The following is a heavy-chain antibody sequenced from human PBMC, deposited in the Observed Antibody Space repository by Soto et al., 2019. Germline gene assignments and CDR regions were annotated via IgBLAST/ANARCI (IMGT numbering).Heavy chain of an antibody. J-gene: IGHJ6*03. Sequence: ASVKVSCKASGYTFTSYDINWVRQAPGQGLEWMGWVNPNSGNTGYAQKFQGRVTMTRDTSISTAYMELSSLRSEDTAVYYCSRSYFHYKDVWGKGTTVTVSS. D-gene: IGHD3-10*01. CDR3: SRSYFHYKDV. CDR1: GYTFTSYD. CDR2: VNPNSGNT. V-gene: IGHV1-8*01.